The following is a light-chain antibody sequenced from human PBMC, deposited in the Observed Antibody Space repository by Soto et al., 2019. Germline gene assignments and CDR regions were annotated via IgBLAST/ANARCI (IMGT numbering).Light chain of an antibody. CDR1: QSVSSSY. CDR2: GTS. J-gene: IGKJ2*01. CDR3: QQYDSSPYT. V-gene: IGKV3-20*01. Sequence: EIVLTQSPGTLSLSPGERATLSCRASQSVSSSYLAWYQKKPGQAPRLLIYGTSSRATGIPDRFSGSGSGTDFTLTISTLEPEDFAVYYCQQYDSSPYTFGQGTKLEIK.